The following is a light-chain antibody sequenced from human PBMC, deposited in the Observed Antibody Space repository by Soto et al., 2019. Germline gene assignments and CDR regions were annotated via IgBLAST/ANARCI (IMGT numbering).Light chain of an antibody. V-gene: IGKV3-15*01. CDR2: GAS. Sequence: EIVMTQSPASLSVSPGGRVTLSCRASPRINTALAWYQQKPGQAPRLLICGASTRATGRPARFRGSGTGTESTLTISSLQSEDFAVYYCQQYNNRPPWTFGQGRRLEIK. J-gene: IGKJ5*01. CDR3: QQYNNRPPWT. CDR1: PRINTA.